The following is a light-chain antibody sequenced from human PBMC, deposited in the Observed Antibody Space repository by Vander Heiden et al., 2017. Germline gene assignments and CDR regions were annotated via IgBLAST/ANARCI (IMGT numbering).Light chain of an antibody. V-gene: IGKV1-5*01. CDR2: DAS. J-gene: IGKJ1*01. CDR3: QQYHSYSWT. Sequence: DIQLTPSPPRLSASVADRVTITCRASQSLNGWLALYQQKPGKAPKLLIYDASNLESGVASRFSGSGSGTEFTLTISSLQPDDFATYYCQQYHSYSWTFGQGTKVEIK. CDR1: QSLNGW.